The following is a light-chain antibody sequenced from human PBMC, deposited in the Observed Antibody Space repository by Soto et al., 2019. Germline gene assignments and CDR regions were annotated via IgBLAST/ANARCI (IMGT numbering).Light chain of an antibody. CDR2: HND. CDR3: AAWDASLNGVI. CDR1: SSNIGSYT. Sequence: HSVLTQPPSASGTPGQRVTISCSGSSSNIGSYTVNWYQQVPGTAPKLLVFHNDQRPSGVPDRFSGSKSGTSASLAISGLQSEDEADYYCAAWDASLNGVIFGGGTKLTVL. J-gene: IGLJ2*01. V-gene: IGLV1-44*01.